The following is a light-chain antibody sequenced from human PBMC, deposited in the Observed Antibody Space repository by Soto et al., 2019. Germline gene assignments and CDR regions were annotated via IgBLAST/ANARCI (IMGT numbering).Light chain of an antibody. Sequence: QSVLTHPASLSGSPGQSIPLSCTGTSSDVGSYNLVSWYQQHPGKAPKLMIYEGSKRPSGVSNRFSGSKSGNTASLTISGLQAEDEADYYCCSYAGSSTYVFGTGTKVTVL. CDR1: SSDVGSYNL. CDR2: EGS. V-gene: IGLV2-23*01. J-gene: IGLJ1*01. CDR3: CSYAGSSTYV.